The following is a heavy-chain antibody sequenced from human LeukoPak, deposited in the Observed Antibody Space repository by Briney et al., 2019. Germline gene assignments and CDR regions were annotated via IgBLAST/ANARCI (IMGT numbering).Heavy chain of an antibody. V-gene: IGHV3-23*01. CDR1: GFTFSSYA. J-gene: IGHJ4*02. CDR3: ARDDSSGYWYYFDY. Sequence: GGSLRLSCAASGFTFSSYAMSWVRQAPGKGLEWVSDISGSGGSTYYADSVKGRFTISRDNSKNTLYLQMNSLRAEDTAVYYCARDDSSGYWYYFDYWGQGTLVTVSS. CDR2: ISGSGGST. D-gene: IGHD3-22*01.